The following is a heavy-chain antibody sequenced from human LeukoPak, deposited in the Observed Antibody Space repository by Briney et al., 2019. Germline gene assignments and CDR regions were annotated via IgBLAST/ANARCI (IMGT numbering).Heavy chain of an antibody. Sequence: ASVKVSCKASGYTFTDYYMHWVRQAPGQGLEWMGWINPNSGGTNYAQKFQGRVTMTRDTSISTAYMELSRLRSDDTAVYYCASHYCSSTSCHNWGQGTLVTVSS. CDR2: INPNSGGT. CDR3: ASHYCSSTSCHN. J-gene: IGHJ4*02. D-gene: IGHD2-2*01. CDR1: GYTFTDYY. V-gene: IGHV1-2*02.